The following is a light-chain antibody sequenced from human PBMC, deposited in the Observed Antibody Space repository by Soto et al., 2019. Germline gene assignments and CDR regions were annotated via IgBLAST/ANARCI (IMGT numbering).Light chain of an antibody. Sequence: EIVMTQSPSTLSVSPVERAILSCRASQSVSSNLAWYQQKPGQAPRLIIYGASTRATGIPARFSGSGSGTEFSLTISSLQSEDFAVYYCEQYNNWPPYTFGQGTKLEIK. CDR1: QSVSSN. V-gene: IGKV3-15*01. CDR2: GAS. CDR3: EQYNNWPPYT. J-gene: IGKJ2*01.